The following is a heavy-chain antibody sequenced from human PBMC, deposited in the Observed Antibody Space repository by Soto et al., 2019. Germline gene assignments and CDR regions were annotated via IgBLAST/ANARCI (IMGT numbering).Heavy chain of an antibody. CDR2: IYHSGST. Sequence: SETLSLTCAVSGGSISSSNWWWWVRPPRGKGVEWSGEIYHSGSTNYTPSLKSRLTISVDKSKHQFALKLTSVTAAATAVYYCATQTANFYGSGSYYLPFDYWGQGTLVTVSS. J-gene: IGHJ4*02. CDR3: ATQTANFYGSGSYYLPFDY. D-gene: IGHD3-10*01. V-gene: IGHV4-4*02. CDR1: GGSISSSNW.